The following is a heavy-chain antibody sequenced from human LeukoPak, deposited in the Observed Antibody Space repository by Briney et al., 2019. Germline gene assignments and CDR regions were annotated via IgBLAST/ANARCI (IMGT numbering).Heavy chain of an antibody. CDR3: ASGDLVRFDY. D-gene: IGHD4/OR15-4a*01. V-gene: IGHV3-23*01. CDR2: ISGSGGST. J-gene: IGHJ4*02. CDR1: GFTFSDYY. Sequence: PGGSLRLSCAASGFTFSDYYMSWIRQAPGKGLEWVSAISGSGGSTYYADSVKGRFTISRDNSKNTLYLQMNSLRAEDTAVYYCASGDLVRFDYWGQGTLVTVSS.